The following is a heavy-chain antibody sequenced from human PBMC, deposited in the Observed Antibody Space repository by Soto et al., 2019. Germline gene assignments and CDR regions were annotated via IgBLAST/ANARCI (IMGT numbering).Heavy chain of an antibody. D-gene: IGHD3-22*01. V-gene: IGHV1-18*04. J-gene: IGHJ6*02. CDR3: ARTGYYYDSSGYNTLGYYGMDV. CDR1: GYTFTSYA. Sequence: ASVKVSCKASGYTFTSYAITWVRQAPGQGLEWMGWISGYNGNTKYAQKLQGRVTMTTDTSTSTAYMELRSLRSDDTAVYYCARTGYYYDSSGYNTLGYYGMDVWGQGTTVTVSS. CDR2: ISGYNGNT.